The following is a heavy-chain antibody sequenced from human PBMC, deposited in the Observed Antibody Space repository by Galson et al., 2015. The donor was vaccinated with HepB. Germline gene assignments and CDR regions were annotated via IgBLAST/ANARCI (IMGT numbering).Heavy chain of an antibody. CDR1: GFTFSNAW. CDR2: IKSKTDGGTT. CDR3: TTDYFGKQWLVRWYY. J-gene: IGHJ4*02. D-gene: IGHD6-19*01. Sequence: SLRLSCAASGFTFSNAWMSWVRQAPGKGLEWVGRIKSKTDGGTTDYAAPVKGRFTISRDDSKNTLYLQMNSLKTEDTAVYYCTTDYFGKQWLVRWYYWGQGTLVTVSS. V-gene: IGHV3-15*01.